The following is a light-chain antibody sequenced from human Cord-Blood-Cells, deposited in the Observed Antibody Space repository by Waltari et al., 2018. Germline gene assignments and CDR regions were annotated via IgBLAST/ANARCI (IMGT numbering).Light chain of an antibody. CDR2: KDS. J-gene: IGLJ2*01. V-gene: IGLV3-25*02. Sequence: SYDLTQPPSVPVSPGQTAGIPGLENALPKNNPFWYQQKPGQAPVLVIYKDSERPSGIPERFSGSSSGTTVTLTISVVQAEDDADYYCQSADSSGTYVVFGGGTKLTVL. CDR1: ALPKNN. CDR3: QSADSSGTYVV.